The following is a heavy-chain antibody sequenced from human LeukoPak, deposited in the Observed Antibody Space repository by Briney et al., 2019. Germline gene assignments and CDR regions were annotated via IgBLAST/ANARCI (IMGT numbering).Heavy chain of an antibody. CDR3: AKVSCTGGTCSPFDY. Sequence: GGSLRLSCAASGFTFSSFVMSWVRQAPGKGLEWVSSISGSGVYKYYTDSVKGRFTISRDNSKNTLYVQMNSLRAEDTAVYYCAKVSCTGGTCSPFDYWGQGTLVTVSS. CDR1: GFTFSSFV. D-gene: IGHD2-8*02. CDR2: ISGSGVYK. J-gene: IGHJ4*02. V-gene: IGHV3-23*01.